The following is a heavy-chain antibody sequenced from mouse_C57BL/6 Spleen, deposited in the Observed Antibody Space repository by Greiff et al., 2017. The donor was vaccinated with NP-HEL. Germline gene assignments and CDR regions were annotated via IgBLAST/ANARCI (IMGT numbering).Heavy chain of an antibody. D-gene: IGHD1-1*01. J-gene: IGHJ1*03. CDR3: ARFPITTVVARGYFDV. V-gene: IGHV1-82*01. Sequence: QVQLQQSGPELVKPGASVKISCKASGYAFSSSWMNWVKQRPGKGLEWIGRIYPGDGDTNYNGKFKGKATLTADKSSSTAYMQLSSLTSEDSAVYFCARFPITTVVARGYFDVWGTGTTVTVSS. CDR1: GYAFSSSW. CDR2: IYPGDGDT.